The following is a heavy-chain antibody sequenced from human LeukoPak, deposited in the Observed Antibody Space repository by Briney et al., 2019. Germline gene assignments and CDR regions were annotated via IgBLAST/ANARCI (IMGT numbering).Heavy chain of an antibody. CDR1: GFTVSSNY. Sequence: GGSLRLSCAASGFTVSSNYMSWVRQAPGQGLEWVSVIYSGGSTYYADSVKGRFTISRDNSKNTLYLQMNSLRAEDTAVYYCARIGSGYYYPVDYWGQGTLVTVSS. D-gene: IGHD3-22*01. CDR2: IYSGGST. V-gene: IGHV3-66*01. CDR3: ARIGSGYYYPVDY. J-gene: IGHJ4*02.